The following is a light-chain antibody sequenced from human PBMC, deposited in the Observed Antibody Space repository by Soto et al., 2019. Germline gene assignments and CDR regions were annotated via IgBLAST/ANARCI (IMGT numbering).Light chain of an antibody. CDR2: DAS. V-gene: IGKV1-5*01. Sequence: DIPMTQSPSTLSASVGDTVTVTCRASQSVSGWLAWYQQKPGEAPKLLIYDASALPRGDPSRFSGSGSGTKFTLNTASLQPDDFATYYCQQYETFSGTFGPGTKVEI. J-gene: IGKJ1*01. CDR1: QSVSGW. CDR3: QQYETFSGT.